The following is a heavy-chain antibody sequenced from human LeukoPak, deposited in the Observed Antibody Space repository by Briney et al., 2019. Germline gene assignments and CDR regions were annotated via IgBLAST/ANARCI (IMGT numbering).Heavy chain of an antibody. CDR1: GGSISRYY. Sequence: SETLSLTCTVSGGSISRYYWSWIRQPPGKGLEWIGNIYYSGSTNYNTSLKSRLTISVDTSKNQFSLKLSSVTAADTAVYYCARVRVYCSGGSCYSNWFDPWGQGTLVTVSS. J-gene: IGHJ5*02. V-gene: IGHV4-59*01. CDR2: IYYSGST. CDR3: ARVRVYCSGGSCYSNWFDP. D-gene: IGHD2-15*01.